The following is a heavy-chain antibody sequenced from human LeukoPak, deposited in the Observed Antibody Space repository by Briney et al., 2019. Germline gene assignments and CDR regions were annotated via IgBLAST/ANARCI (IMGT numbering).Heavy chain of an antibody. CDR1: GGSFSGYY. J-gene: IGHJ3*02. CDR3: ARAGRLTFDI. Sequence: SGTLSLTCAVYGGSFSGYYWSWIRQPPGKGREGSGEINHSGSTNNNPSLKRRVTISVDTSKNQFSLKLSAVTAADTAVYYCARAGRLTFDIWGQGTMVTVSS. D-gene: IGHD6-25*01. CDR2: INHSGST. V-gene: IGHV4-34*01.